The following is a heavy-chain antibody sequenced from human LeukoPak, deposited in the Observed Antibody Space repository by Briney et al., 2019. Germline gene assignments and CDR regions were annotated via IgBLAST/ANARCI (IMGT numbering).Heavy chain of an antibody. J-gene: IGHJ4*02. CDR3: ARDLPPAYYDFWSGPDY. Sequence: PSETLSLTCTVSGGSISSGRYYWSWIRQPAGKGLEWVGRIYTSGSTNYNPSLKSRVTISVDTSKNQFSLKLSSVTAADTAVYYCARDLPPAYYDFWSGPDYWGQGTLVTVSS. V-gene: IGHV4-61*02. CDR2: IYTSGST. D-gene: IGHD3-3*01. CDR1: GGSISSGRYY.